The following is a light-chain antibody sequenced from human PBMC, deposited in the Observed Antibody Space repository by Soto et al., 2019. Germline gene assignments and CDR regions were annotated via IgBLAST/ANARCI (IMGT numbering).Light chain of an antibody. J-gene: IGKJ1*01. CDR3: QQYGSSPRT. CDR1: QTISNTY. CDR2: GAS. V-gene: IGKV3-20*01. Sequence: EIVLTQSPGTLSLSPGETATLSCRASQTISNTYLAWYQQKPGQAPRLLIYGASTRATGIPGRFSGSGSGTDFTLTVNRLEPEDFPVYYCQQYGSSPRTFGQGTKVDI.